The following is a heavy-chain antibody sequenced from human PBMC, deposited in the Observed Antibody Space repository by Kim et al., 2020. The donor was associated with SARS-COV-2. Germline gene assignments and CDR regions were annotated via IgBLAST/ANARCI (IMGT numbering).Heavy chain of an antibody. Sequence: GGSLRLSCAVSGFTLSAHNMNWVRQAPGKGLEWLAYISVTYANYYDDSSRGRFFVSRDNDRNTPLLEMNSLLDEDKAVVYCGREWDWSFDYWGLGTRVT. V-gene: IGHV3-48*02. D-gene: IGHD1-26*01. CDR1: GFTLSAHN. J-gene: IGHJ4*02. CDR2: ISVTYAN. CDR3: GREWDWSFDY.